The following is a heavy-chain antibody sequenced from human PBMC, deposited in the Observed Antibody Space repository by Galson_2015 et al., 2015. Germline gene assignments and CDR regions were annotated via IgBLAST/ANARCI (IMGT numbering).Heavy chain of an antibody. D-gene: IGHD5-12*01. Sequence: SETLSLTCAVYGGSFSGYYWSWIRQPPGKGLEWIGEINHSGSTNYDPSLKSRVTISVDTSKNQFSLKLSSVTAADTAVYYCARGRSGIRIRGYSGYDLDYWGQGTLVTVSS. CDR3: ARGRSGIRIRGYSGYDLDY. J-gene: IGHJ4*02. CDR1: GGSFSGYY. CDR2: INHSGST. V-gene: IGHV4-34*01.